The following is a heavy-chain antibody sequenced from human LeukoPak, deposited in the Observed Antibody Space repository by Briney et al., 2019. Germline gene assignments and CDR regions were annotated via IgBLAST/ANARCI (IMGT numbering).Heavy chain of an antibody. CDR3: ARDKSADY. J-gene: IGHJ4*02. Sequence: KTSETLSLTCTVSGGSINGYFWSWIRQPPGKGLEWIGHIYYSGSTTYNPSLKSRVTTSVDTSKNRFSLKLSSVTAADTAVYYCARDKSADYWGQGTLITVSS. V-gene: IGHV4-59*01. CDR1: GGSINGYF. CDR2: IYYSGST.